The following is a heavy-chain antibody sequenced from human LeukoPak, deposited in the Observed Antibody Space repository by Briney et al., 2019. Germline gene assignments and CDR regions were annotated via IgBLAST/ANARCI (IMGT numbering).Heavy chain of an antibody. D-gene: IGHD3-22*01. CDR1: GFTFSSYA. V-gene: IGHV3-23*01. CDR2: ISGSGGST. CDR3: AKDLDPYYYDSSGPGIDY. Sequence: GGSLRLSCAASGFTFSSYAMSWVRQAPGKGLEWVSAISGSGGSTYYADSVKGRFTISRGNSKNTLYLQMNSLRAEDTAVYYCAKDLDPYYYDSSGPGIDYWGQGTLVTVSS. J-gene: IGHJ4*02.